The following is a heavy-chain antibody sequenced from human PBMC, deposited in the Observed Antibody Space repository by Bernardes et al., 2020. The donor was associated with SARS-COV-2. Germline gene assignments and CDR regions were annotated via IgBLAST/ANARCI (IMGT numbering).Heavy chain of an antibody. Sequence: GSLRLSCAASGFTFSDHIISWVRQAPGKGLEWVANMRQDGSDTYYLDSVKGRFTISRDSAKQSVHLQMNSLRVEDTAVYYCAREGNAFDIWGQGTMVTVSS. V-gene: IGHV3-7*04. CDR3: AREGNAFDI. J-gene: IGHJ3*02. CDR2: MRQDGSDT. CDR1: GFTFSDHI.